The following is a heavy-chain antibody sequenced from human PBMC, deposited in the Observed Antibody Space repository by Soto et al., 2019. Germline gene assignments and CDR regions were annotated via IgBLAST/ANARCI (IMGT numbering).Heavy chain of an antibody. J-gene: IGHJ4*02. CDR2: VSGSGDST. CDR3: AKGRASDCPGCTQDY. V-gene: IGHV3-23*01. Sequence: LSCAASAFTFSSYAMSWGRQAPGKGLEWVSAVSGSGDSTYYAASVKGRFTISRDNSKNTLYLQMNSLRAEDTAVYYCAKGRASDCPGCTQDYWGQGTLVTAPQ. CDR1: AFTFSSYA. D-gene: IGHD2-21*02.